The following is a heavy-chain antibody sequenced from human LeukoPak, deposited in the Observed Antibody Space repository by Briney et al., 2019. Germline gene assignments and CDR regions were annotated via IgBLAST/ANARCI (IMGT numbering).Heavy chain of an antibody. CDR3: ARAAVTPSSDAFDI. D-gene: IGHD4-23*01. CDR2: IYYSGST. CDR1: GGSISSGGYY. Sequence: SQTLSLTCTVSGGSISSGGYYWSWIRQHPGKGLEWIGYIYYSGSTYYNPSLKSRVTISVDTSKNQFSLKLSSVTAADTAVYYCARAAVTPSSDAFDIWGQGTMVTVSS. J-gene: IGHJ3*02. V-gene: IGHV4-31*03.